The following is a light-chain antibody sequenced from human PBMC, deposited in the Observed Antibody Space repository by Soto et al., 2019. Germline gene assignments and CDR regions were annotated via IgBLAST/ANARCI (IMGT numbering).Light chain of an antibody. Sequence: QSALTQPASVSGSPGQSFTISCTGTSGDVGGYNYVSWYQQHPGKVPKLMIYEVNNRPSGVSNRFSGSKSGNTASLTISGLQAEDEADYYCSSFTSTSTQVLGGGTKLTVL. CDR3: SSFTSTSTQV. J-gene: IGLJ3*02. CDR1: SGDVGGYNY. V-gene: IGLV2-14*01. CDR2: EVN.